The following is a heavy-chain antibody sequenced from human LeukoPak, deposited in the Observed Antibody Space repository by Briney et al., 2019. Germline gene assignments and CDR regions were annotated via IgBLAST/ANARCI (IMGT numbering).Heavy chain of an antibody. D-gene: IGHD6-19*01. CDR2: IYTSGST. J-gene: IGHJ4*02. CDR1: GGSISRYY. V-gene: IGHV4-4*07. CDR3: ARSSGWYPYYFDY. Sequence: PSETLSLTCTVSGGSISRYYWSWIRQPAGKGLEWIGRIYTSGSTNYNPSLKSRVTMSVDTSKNQCSLKLSSVTAADTAVYYCARSSGWYPYYFDYWGQGTLVTASS.